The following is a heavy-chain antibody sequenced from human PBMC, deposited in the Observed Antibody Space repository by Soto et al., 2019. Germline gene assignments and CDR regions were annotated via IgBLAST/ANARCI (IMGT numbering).Heavy chain of an antibody. Sequence: QVQLVESGGGVVQPGRSLRLSCAASGFTLSHYAMHWVRQAPGKGLEWVALMSYDGSNEYYAYSVKGRFTISRDNSKNTLYMQMNSLRAEDTAVYYCAKDGSLNFDYWGQGTLGAVSS. CDR2: MSYDGSNE. CDR3: AKDGSLNFDY. CDR1: GFTLSHYA. J-gene: IGHJ4*02. V-gene: IGHV3-30*18. D-gene: IGHD1-26*01.